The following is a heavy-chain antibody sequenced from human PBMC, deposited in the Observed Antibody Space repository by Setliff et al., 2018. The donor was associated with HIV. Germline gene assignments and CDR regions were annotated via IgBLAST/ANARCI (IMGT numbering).Heavy chain of an antibody. CDR1: GGTFSSYA. CDR3: ARDREYCSSTSCPIGGWYFDL. V-gene: IGHV1-69*06. D-gene: IGHD2-2*01. J-gene: IGHJ2*01. Sequence: KVSCKASGGTFSSYAISWVRQAPGQGLEWMGRIIPIFGTSNYAQKFQGRVTITADKSTSTAYMELSSLKSEDTAVYYCARDREYCSSTSCPIGGWYFDLWGRGTLVTVSS. CDR2: IIPIFGTS.